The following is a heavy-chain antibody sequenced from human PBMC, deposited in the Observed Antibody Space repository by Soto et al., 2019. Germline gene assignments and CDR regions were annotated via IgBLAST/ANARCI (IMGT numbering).Heavy chain of an antibody. J-gene: IGHJ4*02. D-gene: IGHD3-22*01. V-gene: IGHV1-69*06. Sequence: SVKVSCKASGGTFSSYAISWVRQAPGQGLEWMGGIIPIFGTANYAQKFQGRVTITADKSTSTAYMELSSLRSEDTAVYYCARDKDYYDSSGYYSRDYWGQGTMVIVSS. CDR1: GGTFSSYA. CDR3: ARDKDYYDSSGYYSRDY. CDR2: IIPIFGTA.